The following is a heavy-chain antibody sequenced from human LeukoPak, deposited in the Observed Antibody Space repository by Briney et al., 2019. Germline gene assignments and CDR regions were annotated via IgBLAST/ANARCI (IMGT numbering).Heavy chain of an antibody. V-gene: IGHV3-33*01. CDR2: IWYDGSNK. CDR1: GFTFSSYG. D-gene: IGHD6-13*01. Sequence: PGGSLRLSCAASGFTFSSYGMHWVRQAPGKGLEWVAVIWYDGSNKDYADSVKGRFTISRDNGENSLYLQMNSLRDVDTAVYYCARDGGRDSTYWYYYWGQGTLVTVSS. CDR3: ARDGGRDSTYWYYY. J-gene: IGHJ4*02.